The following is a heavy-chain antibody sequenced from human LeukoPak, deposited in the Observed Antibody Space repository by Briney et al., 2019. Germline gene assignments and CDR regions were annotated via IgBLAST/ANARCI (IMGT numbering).Heavy chain of an antibody. J-gene: IGHJ4*02. CDR3: ARAESEGGDVDY. CDR1: GYTFTSYG. CDR2: IIAYNGNT. D-gene: IGHD2-21*02. V-gene: IGHV1-18*01. Sequence: ASVKVSCKASGYTFTSYGISWVRQAPGQGLEWMGWIIAYNGNTNYAQKLQGRVTMTTDISTSTAYMELRSLRSDDTAVYYCARAESEGGDVDYWGQGTLVTVSS.